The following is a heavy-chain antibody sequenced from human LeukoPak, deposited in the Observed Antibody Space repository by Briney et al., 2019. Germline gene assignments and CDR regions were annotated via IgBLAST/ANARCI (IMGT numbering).Heavy chain of an antibody. CDR3: AKTQGYYDA. J-gene: IGHJ5*02. CDR2: IYGDDDKT. V-gene: IGHV3-23*01. Sequence: GSPRLSCVASGFTFSNYAMTWVRQAPGKGLEMVSGIYGDDDKTVYGDAVKGRFTISGDNSKNTLFLQMNSLRADDTAAYYCAKTQGYYDAWGQGALVTVSS. D-gene: IGHD2-15*01. CDR1: GFTFSNYA.